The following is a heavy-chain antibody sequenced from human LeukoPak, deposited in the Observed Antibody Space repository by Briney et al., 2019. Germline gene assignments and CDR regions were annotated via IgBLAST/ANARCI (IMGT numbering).Heavy chain of an antibody. V-gene: IGHV4-38-2*01. CDR3: ARLDIVVVPAAIEY. J-gene: IGHJ4*02. CDR2: IYHSGST. CDR1: GYSISSGYY. Sequence: SETLSPTCAVSGYSISSGYYWGWIRQPPGKGLEWIGSIYHSGSTYYNPSLKSRVTISVDTSKNQFSLKLSSVTAADTAVYYCARLDIVVVPAAIEYWGQGTLVTVSS. D-gene: IGHD2-2*02.